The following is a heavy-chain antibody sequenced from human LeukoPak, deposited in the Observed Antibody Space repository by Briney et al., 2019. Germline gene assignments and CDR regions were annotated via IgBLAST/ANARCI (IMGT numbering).Heavy chain of an antibody. CDR2: IIPILGVP. V-gene: IGHV1-69*04. CDR1: GGTFSSYA. J-gene: IGHJ4*02. Sequence: SVKVSCKASGGTFSSYAISWVRQAPGQGLEWMGRIIPILGVPNFAQKFQGRVTLSADTSTSTAYMEVSSLTSEDTAVYYCAREADLVKYNYGYFDYWGQGTLVTVSS. CDR3: AREADLVKYNYGYFDY. D-gene: IGHD5-18*01.